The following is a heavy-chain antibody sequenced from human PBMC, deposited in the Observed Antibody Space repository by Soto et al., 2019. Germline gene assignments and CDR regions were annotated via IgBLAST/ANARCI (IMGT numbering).Heavy chain of an antibody. CDR3: AKGLWFGEFPFDAFEI. CDR1: GFTFSSYG. Sequence: QVQLVESGGGVVQPGRSLRLSCAASGFTFSSYGMHWVRQAPGKGLEWVAVISYDGSNKYYADSVKGRFTISRDNSKNTLYLQMNSLRAEDTAVYYCAKGLWFGEFPFDAFEIWGHGTRVTVSS. CDR2: ISYDGSNK. J-gene: IGHJ3*02. D-gene: IGHD3-10*01. V-gene: IGHV3-30*18.